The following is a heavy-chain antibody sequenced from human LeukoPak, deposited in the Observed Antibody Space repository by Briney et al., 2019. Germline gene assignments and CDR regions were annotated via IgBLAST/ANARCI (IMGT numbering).Heavy chain of an antibody. V-gene: IGHV4-34*01. CDR2: INHSGST. CDR1: GGSFSGYY. Sequence: PSETLSLTCAVYGGSFSGYYWSWIRQPPGKGLEWIGEINHSGSTNYNPSLKSRVTISVDTSKNQFSLKLSSVTAADTAVYYCARESPGYSSGWYVFSDYWGQGTLVTVSS. J-gene: IGHJ4*02. D-gene: IGHD6-19*01. CDR3: ARESPGYSSGWYVFSDY.